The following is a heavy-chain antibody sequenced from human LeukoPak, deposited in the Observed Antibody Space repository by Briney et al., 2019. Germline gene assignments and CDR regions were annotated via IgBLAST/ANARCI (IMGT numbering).Heavy chain of an antibody. V-gene: IGHV1-46*01. CDR2: INPSGGST. J-gene: IGHJ4*02. Sequence: ASVKVSCKASGYTFTSYYMHWVRQASGQGLEWMGIINPSGGSTSYAQKFQGRVTMTRDTSTSTVYMELSSLRSEDTAVYYCARPMGSGKVLDYWGQGTLVTVSS. CDR3: ARPMGSGKVLDY. D-gene: IGHD6-19*01. CDR1: GYTFTSYY.